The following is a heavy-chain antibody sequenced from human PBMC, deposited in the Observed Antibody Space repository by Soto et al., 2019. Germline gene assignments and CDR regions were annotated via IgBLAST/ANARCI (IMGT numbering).Heavy chain of an antibody. V-gene: IGHV3-23*01. CDR2: ISGSGGST. CDR3: ARGYCSSTSCYGGVFDY. D-gene: IGHD2-2*01. J-gene: IGHJ4*02. Sequence: PGGSLRLSCAASGFTFSSYAMSWVRQAPGKGLEWVSAISGSGGSTYYADSVKGRFTISRDNSKNTLYLQMNSLRAEDTAVYYCARGYCSSTSCYGGVFDYWGQGTLVTVSS. CDR1: GFTFSSYA.